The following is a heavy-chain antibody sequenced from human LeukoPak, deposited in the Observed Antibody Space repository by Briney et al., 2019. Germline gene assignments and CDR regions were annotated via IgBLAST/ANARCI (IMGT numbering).Heavy chain of an antibody. CDR3: ASYDILTGYDH. CDR2: ICYSGST. CDR1: GGSISSYY. J-gene: IGHJ4*02. D-gene: IGHD3-9*01. Sequence: SETLSLTCTVSGGSISSYYWSWIRQPPGKGLEWIGYICYSGSTNYNPSLKSRVTIPVDTSKNQFSLKLSSVTAADTAVYYCASYDILTGYDHWGQGTLVTVSS. V-gene: IGHV4-59*01.